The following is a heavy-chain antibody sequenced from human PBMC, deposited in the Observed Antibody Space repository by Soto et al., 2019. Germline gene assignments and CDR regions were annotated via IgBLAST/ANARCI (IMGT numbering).Heavy chain of an antibody. V-gene: IGHV3-30-3*01. J-gene: IGHJ6*02. CDR2: ISYDGSNK. Sequence: RLSCSASGFTFSSYAMHWVRQAPGKGLEWVAVISYDGSNKYYADSVKGRFTISRDNSKNTLYLQMNSLRAEDTAVYYCARFSSLTYYYDSSAPKDGMDVWGQGTTFTVSS. CDR3: ARFSSLTYYYDSSAPKDGMDV. CDR1: GFTFSSYA. D-gene: IGHD3-22*01.